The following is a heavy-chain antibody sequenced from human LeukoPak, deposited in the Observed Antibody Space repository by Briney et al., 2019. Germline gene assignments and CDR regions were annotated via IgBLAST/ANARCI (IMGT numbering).Heavy chain of an antibody. CDR2: IYSGGST. J-gene: IGHJ6*03. CDR3: ARENYYYYYMDV. CDR1: GFTVSSNY. V-gene: IGHV3-66*02. Sequence: GGSLRLSCAASGFTVSSNYMSWVRQAPGKGLEWVSVIYSGGSTYYADSVKGRFTIPRDNSKNTLYLQMNSLRAEDTAVYYCARENYYYYYMDVWGKGTTVTVSS.